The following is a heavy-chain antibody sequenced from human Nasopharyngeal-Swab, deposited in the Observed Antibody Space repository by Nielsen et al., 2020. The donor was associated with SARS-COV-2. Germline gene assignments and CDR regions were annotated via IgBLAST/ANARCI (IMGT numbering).Heavy chain of an antibody. CDR1: GGPISSSSYY. CDR2: IYYSGST. J-gene: IGHJ2*01. Sequence: SETLSLTCTVSGGPISSSSYYWGWIRQPPGKGLEWIGSIYYSGSTYYNPSLKSRVTISVDTSKNQFSLKLSSVTAADTAVYYCARRETKQWLVPVGYFDLWGRGTLVTVSS. CDR3: ARRETKQWLVPVGYFDL. D-gene: IGHD6-19*01. V-gene: IGHV4-39*01.